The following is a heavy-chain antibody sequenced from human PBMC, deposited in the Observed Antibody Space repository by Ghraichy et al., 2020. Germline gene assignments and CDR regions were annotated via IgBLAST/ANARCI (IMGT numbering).Heavy chain of an antibody. CDR2: INQDGSQK. Sequence: LSLTCAASGFSFSAYWVTWVRQAPGMGLEWVANINQDGSQKYYVDSVKGRFTISRDNAKNSLYLQMNSLRAEDTAVYYCARDPRCPDYWGQGALVTVSS. D-gene: IGHD4-17*01. V-gene: IGHV3-7*01. CDR3: ARDPRCPDY. CDR1: GFSFSAYW. J-gene: IGHJ4*02.